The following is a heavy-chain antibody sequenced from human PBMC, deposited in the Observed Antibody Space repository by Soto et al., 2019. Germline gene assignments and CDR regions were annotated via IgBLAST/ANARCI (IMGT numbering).Heavy chain of an antibody. V-gene: IGHV3-30*03. J-gene: IGHJ4*02. Sequence: QVQLVESGGGVVQPGASLRLSCVTSGFSFSSYGMHWVRQAPGKGLEWVATISHDGRDKFYGDSVKGRFTISRDNSKNALSLQMNSLRAEDTSLYYCAAGYYFRDFWGQGTLVTVSP. D-gene: IGHD3-10*02. CDR2: ISHDGRDK. CDR1: GFSFSSYG. CDR3: AAGYYFRDF.